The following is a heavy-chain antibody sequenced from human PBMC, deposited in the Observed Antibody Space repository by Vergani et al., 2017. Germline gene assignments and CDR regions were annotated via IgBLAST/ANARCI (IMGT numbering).Heavy chain of an antibody. Sequence: QVQLVQSGAEVKKPGASVKVSCKASGYTFTNYGISWVRQAPGQGLEWMGWISAYNGNRNYAQKLQGRVTMTTDTSTSTAYMELRSLRSDDTAMYYCASGSVTMVRGPYVHYYYGMDVWGQGTTVTVSS. CDR1: GYTFTNYG. CDR2: ISAYNGNR. J-gene: IGHJ6*02. V-gene: IGHV1-18*01. D-gene: IGHD3-10*01. CDR3: ASGSVTMVRGPYVHYYYGMDV.